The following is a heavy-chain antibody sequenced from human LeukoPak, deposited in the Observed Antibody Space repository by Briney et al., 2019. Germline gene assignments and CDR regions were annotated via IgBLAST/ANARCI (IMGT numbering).Heavy chain of an antibody. CDR3: VRDRYSGWLRIDY. J-gene: IGHJ4*02. Sequence: SETLSLTCTVSGGSISSYWWSWVRQPPGKGLEWIGHIFHTGKTTYNTSLQSRVTISVDTSNNQFSLNLRFVTAADTAVYYCVRDRYSGWLRIDYWGQGTLVTVSS. V-gene: IGHV4-59*12. CDR2: IFHTGKT. D-gene: IGHD5-12*01. CDR1: GGSISSYW.